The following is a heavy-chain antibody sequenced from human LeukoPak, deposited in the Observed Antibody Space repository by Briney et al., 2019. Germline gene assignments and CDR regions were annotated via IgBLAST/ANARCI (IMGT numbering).Heavy chain of an antibody. Sequence: SVEVSCKASGGTFSSYTISWVRQAPGQGLEWMGRIIPILGIANYAQKFQGRVTITADKSTSTAYMELSSLRSEDTAVYYCASSADIVVVPAAKQWGQGTLVTVSS. CDR2: IIPILGIA. CDR1: GGTFSSYT. CDR3: ASSADIVVVPAAKQ. V-gene: IGHV1-69*02. D-gene: IGHD2-2*01. J-gene: IGHJ4*02.